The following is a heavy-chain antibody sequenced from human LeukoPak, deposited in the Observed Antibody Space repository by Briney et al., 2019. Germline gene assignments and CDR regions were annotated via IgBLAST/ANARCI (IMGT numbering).Heavy chain of an antibody. CDR3: ARETYSNILTGTDY. V-gene: IGHV1-18*01. J-gene: IGHJ4*02. CDR2: ISTYDDNI. Sequence: ASVKVSCKASGYTFTTYGLSWVRQAPGQGLEWLGWISTYDDNIKYAQSLQGRLTLTIDTSTSTAYMELRSLTSDDTAVYYCARETYSNILTGTDYWGPGTLVTVSA. CDR1: GYTFTTYG. D-gene: IGHD3-9*01.